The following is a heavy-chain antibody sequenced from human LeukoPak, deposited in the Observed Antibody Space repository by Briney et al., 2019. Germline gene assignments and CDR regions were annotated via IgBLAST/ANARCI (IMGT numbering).Heavy chain of an antibody. CDR2: ISGSGGST. CDR3: ARDAFPDTSGYYSPFDS. CDR1: GFTFSSYA. V-gene: IGHV3-23*01. J-gene: IGHJ4*02. D-gene: IGHD3-22*01. Sequence: GGSLRLSCAASGFTFSSYAMGWVRQAPGKGLEWVSTISGSGGSTYYADSVKGRFTISRDNSKHTLSLQMSSLRAEDTAVYYCARDAFPDTSGYYSPFDSWGQGTLVAVAS.